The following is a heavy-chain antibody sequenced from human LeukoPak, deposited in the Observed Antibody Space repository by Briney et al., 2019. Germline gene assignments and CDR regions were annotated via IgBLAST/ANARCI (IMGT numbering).Heavy chain of an antibody. J-gene: IGHJ4*02. V-gene: IGHV3-23*01. CDR1: GFTFSSYG. CDR2: ISGSGGST. Sequence: GGSLRLSCAASGFTFSSYGMSRVRQAPGKGLEWVSAISGSGGSTYYADSVKGRFTISRDNSKNTLYLQMNSLRAEDTAVYYCAKFGILDMITFGGVIVPYYFDYWGRGTLVTVSS. D-gene: IGHD3-16*02. CDR3: AKFGILDMITFGGVIVPYYFDY.